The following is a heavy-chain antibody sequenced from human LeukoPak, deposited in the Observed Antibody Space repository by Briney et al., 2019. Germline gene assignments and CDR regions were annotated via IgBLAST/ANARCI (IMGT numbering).Heavy chain of an antibody. CDR1: GGSISSSSYY. V-gene: IGHV4-39*01. D-gene: IGHD3-22*01. Sequence: PSETLSLTXTVSGGSISSSSYYWGWIRQPPGKGLEWIGSIYYSGSTYYNPSLKSRVTISVDTSKNQFSLKLSSVTAADTAVYYCARLASITMIVVVITSDAFDIWGQGTMVTVSS. CDR2: IYYSGST. J-gene: IGHJ3*02. CDR3: ARLASITMIVVVITSDAFDI.